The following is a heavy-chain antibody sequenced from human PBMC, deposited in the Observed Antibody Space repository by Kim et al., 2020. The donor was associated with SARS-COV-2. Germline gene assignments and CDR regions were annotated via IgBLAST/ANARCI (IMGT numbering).Heavy chain of an antibody. J-gene: IGHJ3*01. D-gene: IGHD3-9*01. Sequence: SETLSLTCTVSGGSISSSSYYWGWIRQPPGKGLEWIGSIYYSGSTYYNPSLKSRVTISVDTSKNQFSLKLSSVTAADTAVYYCARRRVYGIRYFDWFWGQGTMVTVSS. CDR3: ARRRVYGIRYFDWF. CDR1: GGSISSSSYY. CDR2: IYYSGST. V-gene: IGHV4-39*01.